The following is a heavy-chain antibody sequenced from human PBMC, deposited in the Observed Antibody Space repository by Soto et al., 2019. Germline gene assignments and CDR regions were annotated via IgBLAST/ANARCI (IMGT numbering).Heavy chain of an antibody. CDR3: ARDLAYCGGDCYPIDY. D-gene: IGHD2-21*02. Sequence: ASVKVSCKASGGTFGSYAISWVRQAPGQGLEWMGGISAYNGNTNYAQKLQGRVTMTTDTSTSTAYMELRSLRSDDTAVYYCARDLAYCGGDCYPIDYWGQGTLVTVSS. V-gene: IGHV1-18*01. CDR2: ISAYNGNT. CDR1: GGTFGSYA. J-gene: IGHJ4*02.